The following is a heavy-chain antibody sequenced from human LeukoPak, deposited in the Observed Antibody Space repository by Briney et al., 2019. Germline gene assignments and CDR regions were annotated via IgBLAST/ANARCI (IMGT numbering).Heavy chain of an antibody. CDR2: ISGSGGST. V-gene: IGHV3-23*01. CDR1: GFTFSSYG. Sequence: GGSLRLSCAASGFTFSSYGMSWVRQAPGKGLEWVSAISGSGGSTYYADSVKGRFTISRDNAKNSLYLQMNSLRAEDTAVYYCARASSSWYYFDYWGQGTLVTVSS. D-gene: IGHD6-13*01. J-gene: IGHJ4*02. CDR3: ARASSSWYYFDY.